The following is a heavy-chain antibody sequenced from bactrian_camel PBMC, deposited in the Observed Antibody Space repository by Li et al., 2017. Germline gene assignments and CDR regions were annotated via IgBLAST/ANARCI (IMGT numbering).Heavy chain of an antibody. Sequence: QLVESGGGLVQPGESLRLSCAASGFTFSNYDMNWVRQGPGKGLEWVSSINSGGVATFYSDSVKGRFTISRDNPRNTLYLQLNSLRSEDTAMYYCAKAQNSNAYDAAYNSWGQGTQVTVS. J-gene: IGHJ6*01. CDR3: AKAQNSNAYDAAYNS. CDR2: INSGGVAT. CDR1: GFTFSNYD. V-gene: IGHV3S1*01. D-gene: IGHD4*01.